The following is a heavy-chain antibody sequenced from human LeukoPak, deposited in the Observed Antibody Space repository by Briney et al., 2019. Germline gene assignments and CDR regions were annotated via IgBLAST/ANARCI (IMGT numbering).Heavy chain of an antibody. J-gene: IGHJ5*02. CDR2: ISAYNGNT. CDR3: ARDHSGGYDYDWFDP. V-gene: IGHV1-18*01. Sequence: ASVKVSCKASGYTFTSYGISWVRQAPGQGLEWMGWISAYNGNTNCAQKLQGRVTMTTDTPTSTAYMELRSLRSDDTAVYYCARDHSGGYDYDWFDPWGQGTLVTVSS. D-gene: IGHD5-12*01. CDR1: GYTFTSYG.